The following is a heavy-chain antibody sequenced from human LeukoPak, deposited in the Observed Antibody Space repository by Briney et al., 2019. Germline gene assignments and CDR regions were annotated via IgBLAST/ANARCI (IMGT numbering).Heavy chain of an antibody. Sequence: ASVKVSCKASGYTFIGYFIHWVRQAPGQGLEWLGWINPNSGDTNYAQKFQGRVTMTTDTSTSTAYMELRSLRSDDTAVYYCARTKMTTVTTWYYYYYGMDVWGQGTTVTVSS. CDR2: INPNSGDT. D-gene: IGHD4-17*01. CDR3: ARTKMTTVTTWYYYYYGMDV. J-gene: IGHJ6*02. CDR1: GYTFIGYF. V-gene: IGHV1-2*02.